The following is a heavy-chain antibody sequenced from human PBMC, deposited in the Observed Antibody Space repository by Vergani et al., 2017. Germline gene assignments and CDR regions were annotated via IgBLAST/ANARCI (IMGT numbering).Heavy chain of an antibody. CDR1: GFTFSDYY. D-gene: IGHD5-18*01. J-gene: IGHJ4*02. CDR2: ISGSGHTK. V-gene: IGHV3-11*04. CDR3: ARSARYSYGYFDY. Sequence: QVQLVESGGGVVQPGRSLRLSCAASGFTFSDYYMTWIRQAPGKGLEWISYISGSGHTKYYADSVKGRFAISRDNAKNSLYLQMNNLRAEDTAVYYCARSARYSYGYFDYWGQGALVTVSS.